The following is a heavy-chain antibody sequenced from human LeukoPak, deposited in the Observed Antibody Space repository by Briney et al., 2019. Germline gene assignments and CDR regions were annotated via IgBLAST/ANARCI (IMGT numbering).Heavy chain of an antibody. V-gene: IGHV1-2*02. Sequence: ASVKVSCKASGYTFTGYYMHWVRQAPGQGLEWMGWINPNSGGTNYAQKFQGSVTMTRDTSISTAYMELSRLRSDDTAVYYCAIATGGCRSTSCYTAWVFDYWGQGTLVTVSS. CDR2: INPNSGGT. CDR3: AIATGGCRSTSCYTAWVFDY. CDR1: GYTFTGYY. J-gene: IGHJ4*02. D-gene: IGHD2-2*02.